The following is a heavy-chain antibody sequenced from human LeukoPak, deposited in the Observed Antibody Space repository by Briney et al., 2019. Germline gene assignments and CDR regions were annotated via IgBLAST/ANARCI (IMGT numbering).Heavy chain of an antibody. CDR2: ISWNSGSI. V-gene: IGHV3-9*01. J-gene: IGHJ4*02. CDR3: ARDIKSFGYSGHDY. D-gene: IGHD5-12*01. CDR1: GFTFDDYA. Sequence: GGSLRLSCAASGFTFDDYAMHWVRQAPGKGLEWVSGISWNSGSIGYADSVKGRFTISRDNSKNTLYLQMNSLRAEDTAVYYCARDIKSFGYSGHDYWGQGTLVTVSS.